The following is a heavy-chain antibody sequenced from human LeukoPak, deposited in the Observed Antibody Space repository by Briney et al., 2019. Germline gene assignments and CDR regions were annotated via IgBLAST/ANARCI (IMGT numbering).Heavy chain of an antibody. J-gene: IGHJ4*02. Sequence: PGGSLRLSCAASGFTFEASAMSWVRQAPGKGLEWVANIKHDGSEKYYEDSVKGRFTISRDNAKNSVYLQVSSLRAEDTAVYYCARAQAAAIDYWGQGTLVTVSS. D-gene: IGHD6-13*01. CDR3: ARAQAAAIDY. CDR1: GFTFEASA. CDR2: IKHDGSEK. V-gene: IGHV3-7*01.